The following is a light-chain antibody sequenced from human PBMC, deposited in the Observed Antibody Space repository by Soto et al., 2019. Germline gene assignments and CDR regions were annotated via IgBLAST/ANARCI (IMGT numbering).Light chain of an antibody. J-gene: IGKJ5*01. V-gene: IGKV3D-20*02. CDR1: QSVSATS. CDR3: LHRMNWPLT. CDR2: DAS. Sequence: EFVLTQSPGTLSLSTGERATLSCKASQSVSATSLAWYQQKPGQAHRLLIYDASNRATGIPARFSGSGSGTDFTLNINSLEPEDLGVYYCLHRMNWPLTFGQGTRLEIK.